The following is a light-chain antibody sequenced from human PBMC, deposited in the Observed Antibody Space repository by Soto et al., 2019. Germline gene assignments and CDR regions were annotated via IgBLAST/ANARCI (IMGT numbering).Light chain of an antibody. CDR3: QQYNSYSEA. V-gene: IGKV1-5*01. Sequence: DIQITQYPSTLSGSVGDRFTITCMASQSISSWLAWYQQKPGKAPKLLIYDASSLESGVPSRFSGSGSGTEFTLTISSLQPDDFATYYCQQYNSYSEAFGRGTKVEIK. J-gene: IGKJ4*02. CDR1: QSISSW. CDR2: DAS.